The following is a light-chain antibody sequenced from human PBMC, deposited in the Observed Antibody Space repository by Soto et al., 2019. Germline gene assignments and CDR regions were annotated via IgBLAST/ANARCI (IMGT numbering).Light chain of an antibody. CDR3: QQSYSTPFT. CDR2: AAS. J-gene: IGKJ3*01. Sequence: DIQMTQSPSSLSASVGDRVTITCRASQSISSYLNWYQQKPGKDPKLLIYAASSLQSAVPSRFSGSGSGTDFTLPISSLQPEDFATDYCQQSYSTPFTFGPGTKVDIK. CDR1: QSISSY. V-gene: IGKV1-39*01.